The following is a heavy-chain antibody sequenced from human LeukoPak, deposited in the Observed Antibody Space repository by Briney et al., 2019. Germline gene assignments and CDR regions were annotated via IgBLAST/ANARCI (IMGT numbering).Heavy chain of an antibody. D-gene: IGHD3-10*01. CDR2: IYHSGST. J-gene: IGHJ4*02. V-gene: IGHV4-30-2*01. CDR3: ARHLYGSGSPLDY. Sequence: SETLSLTCDVSGASISRGGYSWSWIRQPPGKGLEWIGYIYHSGSTYYNPSLKSRVTISMDRSKNQFSLKLNSVTAADTAVYYCARHLYGSGSPLDYWGQGILVTVSS. CDR1: GASISRGGYS.